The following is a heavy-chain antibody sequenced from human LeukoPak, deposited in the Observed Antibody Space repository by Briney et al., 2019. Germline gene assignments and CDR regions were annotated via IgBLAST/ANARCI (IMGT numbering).Heavy chain of an antibody. Sequence: PGGSLRLSCAASGFTFSSYWMHWVRQAPGKGLGWVSRINSDGGSTSYADSVRGRFSISRDNAKNTLYLQMNSLRAEDTAVYYCARGLSGYASSLGYWGQGTLVTVSA. J-gene: IGHJ4*02. V-gene: IGHV3-74*01. CDR3: ARGLSGYASSLGY. D-gene: IGHD6-6*01. CDR1: GFTFSSYW. CDR2: INSDGGST.